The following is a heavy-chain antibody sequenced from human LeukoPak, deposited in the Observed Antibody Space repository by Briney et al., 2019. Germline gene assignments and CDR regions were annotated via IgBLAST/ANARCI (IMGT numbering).Heavy chain of an antibody. CDR3: VRAAPQNCYPSSCSLFDK. CDR1: GFTFNNCA. D-gene: IGHD2-2*01. Sequence: GGSLRLSCAGSGFTFNNCAMSWVRRAPRKGLEWVSTIMIGGYGKHYADSVKGRFTISRDRSESTLFLQMDDLRADDTAVYYCVRAAPQNCYPSSCSLFDKWSQGTLVTVSS. V-gene: IGHV3-23*01. CDR2: IMIGGYGK. J-gene: IGHJ4*02.